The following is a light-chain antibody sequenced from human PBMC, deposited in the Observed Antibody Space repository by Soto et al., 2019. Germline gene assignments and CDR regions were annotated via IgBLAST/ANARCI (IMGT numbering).Light chain of an antibody. V-gene: IGLV1-44*01. Sequence: QSVLTQPPSASGTRGQRVTISCSGSSSNIGSNTVNWYQQLPGTAPKLLIYNNNQRPSGGPDRFSGSKSGTSASLAISGLQSEDEADYYCAAWDDSLNGLVFGTGTKLTVL. J-gene: IGLJ1*01. CDR2: NNN. CDR1: SSNIGSNT. CDR3: AAWDDSLNGLV.